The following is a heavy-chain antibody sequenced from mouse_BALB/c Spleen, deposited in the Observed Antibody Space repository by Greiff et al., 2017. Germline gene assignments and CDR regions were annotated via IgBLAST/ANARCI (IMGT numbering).Heavy chain of an antibody. CDR1: GYSITSDYA. D-gene: IGHD2-10*01. CDR2: ISYSGST. CDR3: ARGKAYYGNCYAMDY. V-gene: IGHV3-2*02. Sequence: EVKLQESGPGLVKPSQSLSLTCTVTGYSITSDYAWNWIRQFPGNKLEWMGYISYSGSTSYNPSLKSRISITRDTSKNQFFLQLNSVTTEDTATYYCARGKAYYGNCYAMDYWGQGTSVTVSS. J-gene: IGHJ4*01.